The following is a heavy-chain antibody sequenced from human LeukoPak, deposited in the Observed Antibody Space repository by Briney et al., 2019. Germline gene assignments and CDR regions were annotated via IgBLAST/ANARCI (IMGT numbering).Heavy chain of an antibody. CDR1: RFTFSDYY. CDR3: ARDYLTGWNPPDY. Sequence: TPGGSLRLSCAASRFTFSDYYMSWIRQAPGKGLEWVSYISSSSSYTNYADPVKGRFTISRDNAKNSLYLQMNSLRAEDTAVYYCARDYLTGWNPPDYWGQGTLVTVSS. J-gene: IGHJ4*02. V-gene: IGHV3-11*06. CDR2: ISSSSSYT. D-gene: IGHD1-14*01.